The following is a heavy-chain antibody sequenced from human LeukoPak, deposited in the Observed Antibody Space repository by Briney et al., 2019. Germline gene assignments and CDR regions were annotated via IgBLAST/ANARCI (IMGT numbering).Heavy chain of an antibody. D-gene: IGHD6-19*01. V-gene: IGHV3-11*06. Sequence: GGSLRLSCAASGFTFSDYYMSWIRQAPGKGLEGVSYISSSDTYTNYADSVKGRFTISRDNAKNSLYLQMNSLRAEDTAVYYCARGSYSSGSSADYWGQGTLVTVSS. CDR3: ARGSYSSGSSADY. CDR1: GFTFSDYY. J-gene: IGHJ4*02. CDR2: ISSSDTYT.